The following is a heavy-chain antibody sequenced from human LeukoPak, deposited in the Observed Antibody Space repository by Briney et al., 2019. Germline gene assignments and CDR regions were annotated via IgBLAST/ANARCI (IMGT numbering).Heavy chain of an antibody. CDR3: AREESGDCFDY. J-gene: IGHJ4*02. D-gene: IGHD2-21*01. CDR2: INPTGSGT. CDR1: GFTFTNYY. V-gene: IGHV1-46*01. Sequence: ASVKVSCKASGFTFTNYYMHWVRQAPGQGLEWMGLINPTGSGTNYAQKFRGRVTMTRDTSTTTVYMELSSLRSEDTAVYYCAREESGDCFDYWGQGTLVTVSS.